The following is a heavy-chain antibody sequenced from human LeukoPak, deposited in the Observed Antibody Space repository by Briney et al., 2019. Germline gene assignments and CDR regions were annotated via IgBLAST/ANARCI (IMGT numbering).Heavy chain of an antibody. D-gene: IGHD1-26*01. Sequence: GESLKISCRGSGYSFTSYWIGGVRQMPGKGLEWMGIIYPGDSDTRYRPSFQGQVTISADKSISTAYLQWSSLKASDTAMYYCARRLVVGATYYFDYWGQGTLVTVSS. V-gene: IGHV5-51*01. CDR3: ARRLVVGATYYFDY. CDR2: IYPGDSDT. J-gene: IGHJ4*02. CDR1: GYSFTSYW.